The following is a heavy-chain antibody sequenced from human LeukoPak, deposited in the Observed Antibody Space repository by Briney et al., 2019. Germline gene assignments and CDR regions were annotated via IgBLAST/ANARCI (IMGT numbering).Heavy chain of an antibody. Sequence: PGGSLRLSCAGSGFTFSTYSIKWVRQAPGKGLEWFSHIGGSGSFIYYADSVKGRFTISRDNAKNSVYLQMNSLRDEDTAVYFCARLLATWDYYYMDVWGKGTTVTVSS. CDR3: ARLLATWDYYYMDV. CDR1: GFTFSTYS. J-gene: IGHJ6*03. D-gene: IGHD3-3*02. V-gene: IGHV3-48*02. CDR2: IGGSGSFI.